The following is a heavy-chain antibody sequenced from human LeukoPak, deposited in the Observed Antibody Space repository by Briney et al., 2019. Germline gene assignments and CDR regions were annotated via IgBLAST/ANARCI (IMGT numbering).Heavy chain of an antibody. J-gene: IGHJ4*02. Sequence: SETLSLTWTVSGGSISSYYWSWIRQPAGKGLEWIGRIYTSGSTNYNPSLKSRVTMSVDTSKNQFSLKLSSVTAADTAVYYCARVGYSSGWYDGDYFDYWGQGTLVTVSS. D-gene: IGHD6-19*01. V-gene: IGHV4-4*07. CDR3: ARVGYSSGWYDGDYFDY. CDR1: GGSISSYY. CDR2: IYTSGST.